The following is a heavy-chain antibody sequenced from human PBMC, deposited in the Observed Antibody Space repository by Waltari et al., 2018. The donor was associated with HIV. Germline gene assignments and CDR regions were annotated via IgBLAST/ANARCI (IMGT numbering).Heavy chain of an antibody. CDR1: GYTFTGSY. Sequence: QVQLVQSGAEVKKPGASVKVSCKSSGYTFTGSYMHWVRQDPGQGLEWMGRINPNSGGTNYAQKFQGRVTMTRDTSISTAYMELSRLRSDDTAVYYCARDRKDNWNDGNWFDPWGQGTLVTVSS. J-gene: IGHJ5*02. V-gene: IGHV1-2*06. CDR3: ARDRKDNWNDGNWFDP. D-gene: IGHD1-20*01. CDR2: INPNSGGT.